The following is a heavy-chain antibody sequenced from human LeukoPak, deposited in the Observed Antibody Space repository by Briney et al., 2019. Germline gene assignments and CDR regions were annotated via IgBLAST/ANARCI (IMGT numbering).Heavy chain of an antibody. CDR3: ARQGRYYGSGSYEGFNDY. J-gene: IGHJ4*02. CDR2: IYPGDSDT. CDR1: GYSFTSYW. D-gene: IGHD3-10*01. V-gene: IGHV5-51*01. Sequence: GESLKISCKGSGYSFTSYWIGWVRQMPGKGLEWTGIIYPGDSDTRYSPSFQGQVTISADKSISTAYLQWSSLKASDTAMYYCARQGRYYGSGSYEGFNDYWGQGTLVTVSS.